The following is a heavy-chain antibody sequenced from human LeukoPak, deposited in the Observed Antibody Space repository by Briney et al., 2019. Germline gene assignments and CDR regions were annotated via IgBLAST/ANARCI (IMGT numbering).Heavy chain of an antibody. D-gene: IGHD3-10*01. CDR1: GYTFTGYY. CDR2: INPNSGGT. CDR3: GRDPYGTWYFDL. Sequence: ASVKVSCKASGYTFTGYYMHWVRQAPGQGLEWMGWINPNSGGTNYAQKFQGRVTMTRDTSISTAYMELSRLRSDDTAVYYCGRDPYGTWYFDLWGRGALVTVSS. J-gene: IGHJ2*01. V-gene: IGHV1-2*02.